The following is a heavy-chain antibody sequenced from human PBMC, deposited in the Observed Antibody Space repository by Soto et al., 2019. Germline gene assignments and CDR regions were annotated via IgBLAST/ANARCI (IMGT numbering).Heavy chain of an antibody. CDR2: IIPIFGTA. CDR1: GGTFSSYA. CDR3: ARGELLLRRYYYGMDV. J-gene: IGHJ6*02. V-gene: IGHV1-69*13. Sequence: SVKVSCKASGGTFSSYAISWVRQAPGQGLEWMGGIIPIFGTANYAQKFQGRVTITADESTSTAYMELSSLRSGDTAVYYCARGELLLRRYYYGMDVWGQGTTVTVSS. D-gene: IGHD3-22*01.